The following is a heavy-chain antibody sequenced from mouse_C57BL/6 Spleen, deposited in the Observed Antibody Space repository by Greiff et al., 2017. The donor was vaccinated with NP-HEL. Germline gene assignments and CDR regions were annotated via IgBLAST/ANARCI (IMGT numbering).Heavy chain of an antibody. Sequence: QVQLQQPGAELVKPGASVKVSCKASGYTFTSYWMHWVKQRPGQGLEWIGRIHPSDSDTNYNQKFKGKATLTVDKSSSTAYMQLSSLASEDSAVYYCAPNWDEERGFAYWGQGTLVTVSA. CDR2: IHPSDSDT. CDR1: GYTFTSYW. J-gene: IGHJ3*01. V-gene: IGHV1-74*01. CDR3: APNWDEERGFAY. D-gene: IGHD4-1*01.